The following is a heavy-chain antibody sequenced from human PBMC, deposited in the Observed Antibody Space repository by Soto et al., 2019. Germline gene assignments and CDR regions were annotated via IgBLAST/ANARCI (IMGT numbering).Heavy chain of an antibody. Sequence: EVQLVESGGGLVQPGGSLRLSCAASGFTFRNYWMYWVRQAPGQGLEWVSRINSDGSVSSYADSVKGRLTTSRDNVKNTLYLLMDSLRAEDTAVYYCARGDCVGGSCYSLAGSFYYYMDAWGKGTTVTVFS. CDR2: INSDGSVS. CDR3: ARGDCVGGSCYSLAGSFYYYMDA. D-gene: IGHD2-15*01. J-gene: IGHJ6*03. V-gene: IGHV3-74*02. CDR1: GFTFRNYW.